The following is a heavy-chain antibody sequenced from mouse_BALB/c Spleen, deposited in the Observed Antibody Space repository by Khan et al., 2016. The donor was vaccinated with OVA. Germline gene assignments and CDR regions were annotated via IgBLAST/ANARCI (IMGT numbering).Heavy chain of an antibody. J-gene: IGHJ1*01. CDR3: TGDGNYAHWYFDV. Sequence: EVELVESGGGLVKPGGSLKLSCAASGFSFSSYTMSWVRQTPEKRLEWVATISSGSTYTYSPDSVKGRFTISRDNAKNTLYLQMSSLKSEDTAMYYGTGDGNYAHWYFDVWGAGTTVTVSS. V-gene: IGHV5-6-4*01. CDR1: GFSFSSYT. D-gene: IGHD2-1*01. CDR2: ISSGSTYT.